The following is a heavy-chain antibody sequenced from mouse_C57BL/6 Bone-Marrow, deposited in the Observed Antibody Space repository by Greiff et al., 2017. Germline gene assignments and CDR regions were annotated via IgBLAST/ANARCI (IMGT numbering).Heavy chain of an antibody. Sequence: VQLQQSGAELARPGASVKLSCKASGYTFTSYGISWVKQRTGQGLEWIGEIYPRSGNTYYNEKFKGKATLTADKSSRPAYMELRSLTSEDSAVYFWARVESVWSAWFAYWGQGTLVTVSA. CDR3: ARVESVWSAWFAY. J-gene: IGHJ3*01. D-gene: IGHD1-3*01. CDR1: GYTFTSYG. CDR2: IYPRSGNT. V-gene: IGHV1-81*01.